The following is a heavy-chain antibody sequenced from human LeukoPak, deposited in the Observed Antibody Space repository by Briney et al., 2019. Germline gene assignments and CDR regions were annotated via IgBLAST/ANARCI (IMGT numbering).Heavy chain of an antibody. Sequence: SETLSLTCTVSAYSISSGYYWGWIRQPPGKGLEWIGNIYHSGSTYYNPSLKSRVTISVDTSKNQFSLKLSSVTAADTAVYYCARAPPKEYDFWSGYYNYMDVWGKGTTVTVSS. CDR1: AYSISSGYY. CDR2: IYHSGST. J-gene: IGHJ6*03. D-gene: IGHD3-3*01. V-gene: IGHV4-38-2*02. CDR3: ARAPPKEYDFWSGYYNYMDV.